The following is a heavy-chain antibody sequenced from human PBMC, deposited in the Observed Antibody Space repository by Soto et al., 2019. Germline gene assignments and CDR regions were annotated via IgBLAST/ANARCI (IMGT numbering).Heavy chain of an antibody. J-gene: IGHJ5*02. CDR3: ARKDKSGYFNWFDP. V-gene: IGHV5-51*01. Sequence: LKISCRTSGYKFTSYWIAWVRQMPGKGLEWMGIIFPSDSDTRYSPSFQGQVTISADRSTSTVFLQWANLKASDTAVYFCARKDKSGYFNWFDPWGQGTLVTVSS. CDR2: IFPSDSDT. CDR1: GYKFTSYW. D-gene: IGHD3-22*01.